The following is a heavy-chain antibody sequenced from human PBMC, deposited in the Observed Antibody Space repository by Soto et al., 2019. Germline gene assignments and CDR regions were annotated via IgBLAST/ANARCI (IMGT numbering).Heavy chain of an antibody. CDR3: ARGNFWNYDFWSGYQNEVDY. V-gene: IGHV1-8*01. J-gene: IGHJ4*02. Sequence: ASVEVSCKASGYTFTSYDINWVRQATGQGLEWMGWMNPNSGNTGYAQKFQGRVTMTRNTSISTAYMELSSLRSEDTAVYYCARGNFWNYDFWSGYQNEVDYWGQGTLVTVSS. D-gene: IGHD3-3*01. CDR1: GYTFTSYD. CDR2: MNPNSGNT.